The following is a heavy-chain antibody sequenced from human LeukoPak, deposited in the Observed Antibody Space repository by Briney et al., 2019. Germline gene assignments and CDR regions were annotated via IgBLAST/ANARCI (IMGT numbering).Heavy chain of an antibody. CDR3: ARVRSGWAVDY. D-gene: IGHD6-19*01. V-gene: IGHV4-59*01. CDR2: IYYSGST. J-gene: IGHJ4*02. Sequence: SETLSLTCTVSGGSISSYYWSWIRQPPGKGLEWIGYIYYSGSTNYNPSLKSRVTISVDTSKNQFSLKLSSVTAADTAVYYCARVRSGWAVDYWGQGTLVTVSS. CDR1: GGSISSYY.